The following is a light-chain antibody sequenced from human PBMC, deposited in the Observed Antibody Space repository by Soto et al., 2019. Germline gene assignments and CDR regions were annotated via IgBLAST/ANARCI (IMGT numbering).Light chain of an antibody. V-gene: IGKV1-9*01. J-gene: IGKJ4*01. CDR1: QGISSY. CDR3: QQLNSYPLT. Sequence: DIQLTQSPSFLSASVGDRVTITCRASQGISSYLAWYQQKPGKDPKLLIYAASTLQSGVPSRFSGSGSGTEFNLTISRLQTEDFATYYCQQLNSYPLTFGGGTKVDIK. CDR2: AAS.